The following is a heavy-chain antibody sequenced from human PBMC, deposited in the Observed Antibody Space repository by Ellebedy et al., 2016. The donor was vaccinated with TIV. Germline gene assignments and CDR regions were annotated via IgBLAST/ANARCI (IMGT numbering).Heavy chain of an antibody. J-gene: IGHJ4*02. D-gene: IGHD4/OR15-4a*01. Sequence: SLKISXAASGFTFSSFNMNWVRQAPGKGLEWVSGISWNSVAIGYADSVRGRFTISRDNAKKSLYLQMNSLRPEDTALYYCAKGTMDYFHHWGQGTLVTVSS. CDR1: GFTFSSFN. V-gene: IGHV3-9*01. CDR2: ISWNSVAI. CDR3: AKGTMDYFHH.